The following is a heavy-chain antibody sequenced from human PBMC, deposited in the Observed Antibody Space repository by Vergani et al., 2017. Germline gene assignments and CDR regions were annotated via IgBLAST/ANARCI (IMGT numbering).Heavy chain of an antibody. V-gene: IGHV3-7*01. CDR1: GFMFSNYW. Sequence: EVQLVESGGGLVQPGGSLRLSCAASGFMFSNYWMNWVRQAPGKGLEWVANIKQDGSEKYYADSVKGRFTISRDNSKNTLYLQMNSLRAEDTAVYYCAKDSIAAAGKVGYYFDYWGQGTLVTVSS. CDR2: IKQDGSEK. CDR3: AKDSIAAAGKVGYYFDY. J-gene: IGHJ4*02. D-gene: IGHD6-13*01.